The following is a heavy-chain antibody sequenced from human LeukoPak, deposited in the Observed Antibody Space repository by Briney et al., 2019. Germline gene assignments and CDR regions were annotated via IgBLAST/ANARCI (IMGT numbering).Heavy chain of an antibody. CDR2: IYYSGST. CDR1: VGSISSYY. CDR3: ARVSKGYSYGPFDY. V-gene: IGHV4-59*01. D-gene: IGHD5-18*01. J-gene: IGHJ4*02. Sequence: PSETLSLTCTVSVGSISSYYWSWIRQPPGKGLEWIGYIYYSGSTNYNPSLKSRVTISVDTSKNQFSLKLSSVTAADTAVYYCARVSKGYSYGPFDYWGQGTLVTVSS.